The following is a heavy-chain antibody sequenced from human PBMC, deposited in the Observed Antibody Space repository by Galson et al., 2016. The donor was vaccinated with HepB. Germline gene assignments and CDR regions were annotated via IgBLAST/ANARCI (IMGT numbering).Heavy chain of an antibody. V-gene: IGHV1-46*01. CDR3: ARALKGAGMVT. CDR1: GYNFITYY. J-gene: IGHJ5*02. Sequence: SVKVSCKASGYNFITYYIHWVRQAPGQGPEWMGIINPGGGFTTYAQKFQGRVTMTRDTSTSTVYMDLSSLRSEDTAFYYCARALKGAGMVTWGQGTLVAVAS. CDR2: INPGGGFT. D-gene: IGHD5-18*01.